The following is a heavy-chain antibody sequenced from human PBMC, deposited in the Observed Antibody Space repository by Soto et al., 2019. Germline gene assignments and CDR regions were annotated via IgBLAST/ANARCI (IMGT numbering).Heavy chain of an antibody. CDR1: GFPFSIYG. Sequence: VQLLESGGGLVQPGGSLRLSCAASGFPFSIYGMNWVRQAPGKGLEWVSVISGSGDSTYYADSVKGRFTISRDNSKNTLYLQMNSLRAEDTAVYYCVKDGARFLEWFPNWFDPWGQGTLVTVSS. D-gene: IGHD3-3*01. J-gene: IGHJ5*02. CDR3: VKDGARFLEWFPNWFDP. CDR2: ISGSGDST. V-gene: IGHV3-23*01.